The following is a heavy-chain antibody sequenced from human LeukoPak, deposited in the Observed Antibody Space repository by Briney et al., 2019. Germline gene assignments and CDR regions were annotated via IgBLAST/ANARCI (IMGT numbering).Heavy chain of an antibody. D-gene: IGHD5-12*01. CDR1: GFPFDDYG. V-gene: IGHV3-20*04. Sequence: PGGALRLSCAASGFPFDDYGMSWVRRLPGKGLEWVSGLNWNGGSTTYADSVKGRFTISRDNSKNTLYLQMNSLRAEDTAVYYCAREGGGEWLRYFDYWGQGTLVTVSS. CDR3: AREGGGEWLRYFDY. J-gene: IGHJ4*02. CDR2: LNWNGGST.